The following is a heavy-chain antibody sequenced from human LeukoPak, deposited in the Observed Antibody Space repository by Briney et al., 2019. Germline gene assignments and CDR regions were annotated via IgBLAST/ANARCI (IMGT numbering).Heavy chain of an antibody. D-gene: IGHD2-2*03. CDR1: GGSISSGGYY. Sequence: SETLSLTCTVSGGSISSGGYYWSWIRQPPGKGLEWIGYIYHSGSTNYNPSLKSRVTISLDTSKNQFSLKLNSVTAADTAVYYCARDGYPMGHMDVWGKGTTVTVSS. CDR2: IYHSGST. J-gene: IGHJ6*03. CDR3: ARDGYPMGHMDV. V-gene: IGHV4-30-2*01.